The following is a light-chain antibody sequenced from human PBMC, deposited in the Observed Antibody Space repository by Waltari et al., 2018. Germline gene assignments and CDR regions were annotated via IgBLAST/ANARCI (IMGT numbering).Light chain of an antibody. Sequence: QTVVTQEPSFSVSPGGTVTLTCALSSGSVSTSYYSSWYQQTPGQAPRTLIYNTNTRTSGVPDRCSGSILGNKAALTITGAQAEDESDYYCVLYMGSGASVFGGGTKLTVL. CDR3: VLYMGSGASV. J-gene: IGLJ3*02. V-gene: IGLV8-61*01. CDR2: NTN. CDR1: SGSVSTSYY.